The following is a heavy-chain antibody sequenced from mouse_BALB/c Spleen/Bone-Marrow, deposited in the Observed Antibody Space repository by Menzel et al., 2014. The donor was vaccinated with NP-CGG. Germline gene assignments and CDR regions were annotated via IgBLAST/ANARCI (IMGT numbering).Heavy chain of an antibody. CDR1: GFTFNTYA. Sequence: EVQGVESGGGLVQPKGSLKLSCAASGFTFNTYAMNWVRQAPGKGLEWVARIRGKSNNYATYYADSVKDRFTISRDDSQSMLYLQMNNLKTEDTAMYYCVSHGSWFAYWGQGTLVTVSA. CDR2: IRGKSNNYAT. V-gene: IGHV10-1*02. CDR3: VSHGSWFAY. J-gene: IGHJ3*01.